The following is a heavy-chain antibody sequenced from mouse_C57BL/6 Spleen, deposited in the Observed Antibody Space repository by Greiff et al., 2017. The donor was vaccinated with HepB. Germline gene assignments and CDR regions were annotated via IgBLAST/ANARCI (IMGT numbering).Heavy chain of an antibody. Sequence: EVMLVESGPELVKPGASVKMSCKASGYTFTDYNMHWVKQSHGKSLEWIGYINPNNGGTSYNQKFKGKATLTVNKSSSTAYMELRSLTSEDSAVYYCARSGYYGSRGYYFDYWGQGTTLTVSS. V-gene: IGHV1-22*01. D-gene: IGHD1-1*01. CDR3: ARSGYYGSRGYYFDY. CDR1: GYTFTDYN. CDR2: INPNNGGT. J-gene: IGHJ2*01.